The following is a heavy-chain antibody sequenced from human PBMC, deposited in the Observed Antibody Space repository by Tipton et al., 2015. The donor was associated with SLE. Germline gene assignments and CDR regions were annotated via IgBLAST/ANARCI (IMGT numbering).Heavy chain of an antibody. D-gene: IGHD6-19*01. J-gene: IGHJ4*02. CDR1: GFTFSSYA. Sequence: SLRLSCAASGFTFSSYAMHWVRQAPGKGLEWVAVISYDGSNKYYADSVKGRFTISRDNSKNTLYLQMNSLRAEDTAVYYCARDSYSSGWYGGEDYWGQGTLVTVSS. V-gene: IGHV3-30-3*01. CDR3: ARDSYSSGWYGGEDY. CDR2: ISYDGSNK.